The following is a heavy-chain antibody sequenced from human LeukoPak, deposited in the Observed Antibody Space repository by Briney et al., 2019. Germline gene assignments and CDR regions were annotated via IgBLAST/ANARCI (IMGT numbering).Heavy chain of an antibody. V-gene: IGHV3-64D*09. CDR3: VITSATGPLDY. CDR2: TSSNGGST. CDR1: GFTFSCYA. D-gene: IGHD6-6*01. J-gene: IGHJ4*02. Sequence: AGGSLILCCSASGFTFSCYAMHWVRQAPGKGLEYVSATSSNGGSTYYADSVRGRFTISRDNSKNTLYLQMSSLRAEDTAVYYCVITSATGPLDYWGQGTLVTVSS.